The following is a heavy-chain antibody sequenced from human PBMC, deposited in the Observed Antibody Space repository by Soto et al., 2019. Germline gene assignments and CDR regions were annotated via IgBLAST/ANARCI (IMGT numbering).Heavy chain of an antibody. CDR1: GDSFSTYV. CDR3: VRSHSGSYFAAFDI. V-gene: IGHV3-23*01. CDR2: VTGIGVST. J-gene: IGHJ3*02. Sequence: EVQLFESGGDLVQPGGSLRLSCVVSGDSFSTYVMNWVRQAPGKGRGWVSGVTGIGVSTWYTESVKGRFIISRDNSKNTLFLEMNSLRAEDTVVYCCVRSHSGSYFAAFDIWGQGTMVTVSS. D-gene: IGHD1-26*01.